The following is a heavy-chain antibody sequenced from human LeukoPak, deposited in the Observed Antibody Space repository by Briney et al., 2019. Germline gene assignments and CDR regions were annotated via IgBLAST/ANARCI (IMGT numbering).Heavy chain of an antibody. D-gene: IGHD6-13*01. V-gene: IGHV4-38-2*02. CDR1: GYSISSGYY. Sequence: SETLSLTCTVSGYSISSGYYWGWIRQPPGKGLEWIGSIYHSGSTYYNPSLKSRVTISVDTSKNQFSLKLSSVTAADTAVYYCASQSRGSSWYLGYWGQGTLVTVSS. CDR2: IYHSGST. J-gene: IGHJ4*02. CDR3: ASQSRGSSWYLGY.